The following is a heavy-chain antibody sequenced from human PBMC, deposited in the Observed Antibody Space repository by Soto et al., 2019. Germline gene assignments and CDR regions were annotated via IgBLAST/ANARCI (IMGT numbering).Heavy chain of an antibody. CDR2: SRDKDQGYST. J-gene: IGHJ4*02. Sequence: EVPLVESGRGFAQPGGSLSLSCAGSGSTLSAHYIDCVRQAGGKAPESVGSSRDKDQGYSTAYAASVKGRFTTSREESKNSVYLQMHSLKTEDTAVYYCVRATYFSDSSGYTRCFDYLGQGTLVTVSS. D-gene: IGHD3-22*01. CDR1: GSTLSAHY. V-gene: IGHV3-72*01. CDR3: VRATYFSDSSGYTRCFDY.